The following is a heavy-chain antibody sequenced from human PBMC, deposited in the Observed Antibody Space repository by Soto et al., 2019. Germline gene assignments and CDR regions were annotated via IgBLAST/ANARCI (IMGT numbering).Heavy chain of an antibody. CDR2: IYYSGST. D-gene: IGHD6-13*01. V-gene: IGHV4-59*01. CDR3: ARGGIAAAGTYYYYGMDV. CDR1: GGSISSYY. Sequence: SETLSLTCTVSGGSISSYYWSWIRQPPGKGLEWIGYIYYSGSTNYNPSLKSRVTISVDTSKNQFSLKLSSVTAADTAVYYCARGGIAAAGTYYYYGMDVWVQGTTVTVSS. J-gene: IGHJ6*02.